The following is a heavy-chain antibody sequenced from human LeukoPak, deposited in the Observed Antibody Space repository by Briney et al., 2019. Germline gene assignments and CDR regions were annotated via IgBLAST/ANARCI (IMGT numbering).Heavy chain of an antibody. D-gene: IGHD1-26*01. V-gene: IGHV1-2*02. CDR1: GYTLTGYY. Sequence: ASVKVSCKASGYTLTGYYIHWVRQAPGQGLEWMGWINPNSGGTNYAQMFQGRVTMTRDTSISTAYMELSRLRSDDTAVYYCARVKRTTLGEPFDYWGQGTLVTVSS. CDR2: INPNSGGT. CDR3: ARVKRTTLGEPFDY. J-gene: IGHJ4*02.